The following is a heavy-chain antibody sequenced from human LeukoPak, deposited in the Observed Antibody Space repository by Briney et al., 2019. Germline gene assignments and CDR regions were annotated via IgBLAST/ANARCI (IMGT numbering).Heavy chain of an antibody. D-gene: IGHD6-13*01. CDR1: GFTFSSYS. J-gene: IGHJ5*02. V-gene: IGHV3-21*01. CDR2: ISSSSNYI. Sequence: GGSLRLSCAASGFTFSSYSMNWVRQAPGKGLEWVSSISSSSNYIYYADSVKGRFTISRDNAKNSLYLQMNSLRAEDTAVYYCARAHTGYLAAAGTWWFDPWGQGTLVTVSS. CDR3: ARAHTGYLAAAGTWWFDP.